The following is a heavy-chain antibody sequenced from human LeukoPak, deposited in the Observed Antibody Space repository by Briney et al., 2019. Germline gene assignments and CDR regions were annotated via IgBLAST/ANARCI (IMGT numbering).Heavy chain of an antibody. V-gene: IGHV4-59*11. D-gene: IGHD1-26*01. J-gene: IGHJ5*02. Sequence: SETLSLTCTVSGGFISTHYWSWIRQPPGKGLEWIGYIYYSGSTNYNPSLKSRVTISVDTSKNQFSLKLSSVTAADTAVYYCARDGTGVGWFDPWGQGTLVTVSS. CDR1: GGFISTHY. CDR3: ARDGTGVGWFDP. CDR2: IYYSGST.